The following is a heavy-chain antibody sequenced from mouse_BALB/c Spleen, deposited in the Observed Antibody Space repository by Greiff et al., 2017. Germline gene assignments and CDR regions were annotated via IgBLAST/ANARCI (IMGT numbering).Heavy chain of an antibody. CDR3: ARFYSLYAMDY. D-gene: IGHD2-1*01. Sequence: QVQLQQSGAELMKPGASVKISCKATGYTFSSYWIEWVKQRPGHGLEWIGEILPGSGSTNYNEKFKGKATFTADTSSNTAYMQLSSLTSEDSAVYYCARFYSLYAMDYWGQGTSVTVSS. V-gene: IGHV1-9*01. CDR2: ILPGSGST. J-gene: IGHJ4*01. CDR1: GYTFSSYW.